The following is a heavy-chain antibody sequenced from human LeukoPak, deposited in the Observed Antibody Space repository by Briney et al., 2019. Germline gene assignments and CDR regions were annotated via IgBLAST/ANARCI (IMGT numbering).Heavy chain of an antibody. CDR1: GASISSSSYS. V-gene: IGHV4-39*01. CDR3: ARLSGSGWILFDY. CDR2: MFYSGGT. D-gene: IGHD6-19*01. J-gene: IGHJ4*02. Sequence: PSETLSLTCTVSGASISSSSYSWAWIRQPPGKGLEWIGSMFYSGGTFYNPSLKSRVTISADTSKNQFSLKLSSVTAADTAVYYCARLSGSGWILFDYWGQGTLVTVSS.